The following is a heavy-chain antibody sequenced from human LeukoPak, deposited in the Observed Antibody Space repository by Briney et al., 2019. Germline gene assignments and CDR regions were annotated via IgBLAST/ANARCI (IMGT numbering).Heavy chain of an antibody. D-gene: IGHD5-18*01. V-gene: IGHV3-11*04. J-gene: IGHJ4*02. CDR1: GFTFSDYY. CDR2: ISTSGTTI. CDR3: ASQARPYTAIAHFDY. Sequence: GGSLRLSCAASGFTFSDYYMSWIRQAPGKGLECVSYISTSGTTIYYADSVKGRFTISRDNAKSSLYLQINSLRAEDTAVYYCASQARPYTAIAHFDYWGQGTLVTVSS.